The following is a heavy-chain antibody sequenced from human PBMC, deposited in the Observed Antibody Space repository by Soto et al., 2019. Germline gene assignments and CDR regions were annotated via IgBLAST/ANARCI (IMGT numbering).Heavy chain of an antibody. D-gene: IGHD3-22*01. V-gene: IGHV4-59*08. Sequence: PSQTLSLTCTVSAGSISDDYWRWFRQPPGKGLEWIGYIYYTGTTNYNPSLKSRVTISLDTSKNQFSLKLSSVTAADTAFYYCARLGGYYQAFDSWGQGTLVTVS. CDR3: ARLGGYYQAFDS. CDR1: AGSISDDY. J-gene: IGHJ4*02. CDR2: IYYTGTT.